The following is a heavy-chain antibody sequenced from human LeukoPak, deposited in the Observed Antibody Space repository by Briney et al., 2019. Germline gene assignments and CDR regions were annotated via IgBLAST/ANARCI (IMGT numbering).Heavy chain of an antibody. J-gene: IGHJ3*02. CDR3: ARRLRTGGFDI. D-gene: IGHD1-1*01. Sequence: GESLKISCMGSGYRFTTYWIDWVRQVPGKGLEWMGLIQPADSQTRYNPSLQGQVTLSDDKSINTAYLQWSSLRPSDTAIYYCARRLRTGGFDIWGQGTEVTVSS. CDR1: GYRFTTYW. V-gene: IGHV5-51*01. CDR2: IQPADSQT.